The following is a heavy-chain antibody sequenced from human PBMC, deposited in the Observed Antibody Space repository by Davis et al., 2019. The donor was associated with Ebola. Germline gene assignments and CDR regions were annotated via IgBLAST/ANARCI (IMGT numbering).Heavy chain of an antibody. Sequence: PGGSLRLSCAASGFTFSSYAMSWVRQAPGKGLEWVSAISGSGGTTYYADSVKGRFTISSDNSKNTRSLQMNSLRAEDTAVYYCAKATLSYDFWSGYPPYYFDYWGQGTLVTVSS. V-gene: IGHV3-23*01. CDR1: GFTFSSYA. CDR2: ISGSGGTT. D-gene: IGHD3-3*01. J-gene: IGHJ4*02. CDR3: AKATLSYDFWSGYPPYYFDY.